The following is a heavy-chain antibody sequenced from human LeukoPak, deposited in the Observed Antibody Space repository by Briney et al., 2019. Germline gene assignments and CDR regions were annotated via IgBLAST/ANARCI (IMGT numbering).Heavy chain of an antibody. V-gene: IGHV3-21*01. Sequence: GGSLRLSCAASGLTFSSYSMNWVRQAPGKGLEWVSSISSSSSYIYYADSVKGRFTISRDNAKNSLYLQMNSLRAEDTAVYYCARVPPHYYDSSGYGGYYYYGMDVWGQGTTVTVSS. CDR2: ISSSSSYI. D-gene: IGHD3-22*01. CDR3: ARVPPHYYDSSGYGGYYYYGMDV. J-gene: IGHJ6*02. CDR1: GLTFSSYS.